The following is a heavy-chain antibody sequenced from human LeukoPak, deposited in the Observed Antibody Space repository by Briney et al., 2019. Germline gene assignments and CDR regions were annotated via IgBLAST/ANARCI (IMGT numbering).Heavy chain of an antibody. V-gene: IGHV4-34*01. D-gene: IGHD3-22*01. J-gene: IGHJ4*02. CDR3: ARCGRYYDSSGYLALVRPGPNFDY. CDR2: INHSGST. CDR1: GGSFSGYY. Sequence: SETLSLTCAVYGGSFSGYYWSWIRQPPGKGLEWIGEINHSGSTSYNPSLKSRVTISVDTSKNQFSLKLSSVTAADTAVYYCARCGRYYDSSGYLALVRPGPNFDYWGQGTLVTVSS.